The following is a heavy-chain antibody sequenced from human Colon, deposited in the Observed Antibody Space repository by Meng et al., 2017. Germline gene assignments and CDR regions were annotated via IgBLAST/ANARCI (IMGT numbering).Heavy chain of an antibody. J-gene: IGHJ5*01. CDR3: AITAMLDS. Sequence: QVQRVQSGAEVRKPGASVKVTCKASGYTFTSSDSNWVRQATGRGLEWLGWMNPNNGNTGSAQKFQGRVIMTRDTSIGTAYMELSGLTSEDTAVYYCAITAMLDSWGQGTLVTVSS. CDR2: MNPNNGNT. V-gene: IGHV1-8*01. D-gene: IGHD2-2*01. CDR1: GYTFTSSD.